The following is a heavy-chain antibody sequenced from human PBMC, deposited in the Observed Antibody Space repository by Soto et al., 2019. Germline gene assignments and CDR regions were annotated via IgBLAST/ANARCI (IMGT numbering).Heavy chain of an antibody. D-gene: IGHD3-22*01. J-gene: IGHJ5*02. CDR1: GFTFSSYE. Sequence: GGSLRLSCAASGFTFSSYEMNWVRQAPGKGLEWVSYISSSGSTIYYADSVKGRFTISRDNAKNSLYLQMNSLRAEDTAVYYCARDYYDSSGYYNNWFDPWGQGTLVTV. V-gene: IGHV3-48*03. CDR2: ISSSGSTI. CDR3: ARDYYDSSGYYNNWFDP.